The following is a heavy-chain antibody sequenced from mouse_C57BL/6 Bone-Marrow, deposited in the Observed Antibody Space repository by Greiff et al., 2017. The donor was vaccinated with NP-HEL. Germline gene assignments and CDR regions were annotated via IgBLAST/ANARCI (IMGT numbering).Heavy chain of an antibody. V-gene: IGHV5-16*01. CDR1: GFTFSDYY. D-gene: IGHD2-14*01. CDR3: AREEGVRRRTYAMDY. CDR2: INSDGSST. Sequence: EVMLVEPEGGLVQPGSSMKLSCTASGFTFSDYYMAWVRQVPEKGLEWVANINSDGSSTYYLDSLKSRFIISIDNAKNILYPQMSSLKSEDTATYYCAREEGVRRRTYAMDYWGQGTSVTVSS. J-gene: IGHJ4*01.